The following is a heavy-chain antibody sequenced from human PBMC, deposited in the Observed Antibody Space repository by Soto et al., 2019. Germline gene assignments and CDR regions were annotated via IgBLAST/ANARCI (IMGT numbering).Heavy chain of an antibody. V-gene: IGHV1-18*01. J-gene: IGHJ6*02. D-gene: IGHD3-10*01. CDR3: AREGYYSGSGTYSPPRFYGMDV. CDR2: ISDYNGNT. Sequence: QAQLVQSGVEVKKAGASVKVSCKASGYTFSSYGISWARQAPGQGLEWMGWISDYNGNTQYAQKFQGRVFMTTDTATRTAYMELWGLRSDDTAVYFCAREGYYSGSGTYSPPRFYGMDVWGQGTTVTVSS. CDR1: GYTFSSYG.